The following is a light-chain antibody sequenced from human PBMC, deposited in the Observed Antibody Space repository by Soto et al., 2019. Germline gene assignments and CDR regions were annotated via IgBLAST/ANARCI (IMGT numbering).Light chain of an antibody. CDR2: EVT. Sequence: QSVLTQPASVSGSPGQSITISCTGTSSDVGGYNLVSWYQQHPGEAPKLMIYEVTNRPSGVSNRFSGSKSGNTASLTISGLQAEDEADYYCCAYAGSGTVVFGGGTKLTVL. J-gene: IGLJ3*02. CDR1: SSDVGGYNL. V-gene: IGLV2-23*02. CDR3: CAYAGSGTVV.